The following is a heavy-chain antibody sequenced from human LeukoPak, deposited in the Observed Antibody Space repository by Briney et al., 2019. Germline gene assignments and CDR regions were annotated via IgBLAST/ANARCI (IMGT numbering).Heavy chain of an antibody. CDR2: ISYSGST. V-gene: IGHV4-59*01. D-gene: IGHD1-1*01. CDR3: AREGTAGTNLNWFDP. CDR1: GGSISSYY. J-gene: IGHJ5*02. Sequence: SETLSLTCTVSGGSISSYYWSWIRQPPGKGLEWIGYISYSGSTNFNPSLKSRVTISVDTSKNQFSLKLSSVTAADTAVYYCAREGTAGTNLNWFDPWGQGILVTVSS.